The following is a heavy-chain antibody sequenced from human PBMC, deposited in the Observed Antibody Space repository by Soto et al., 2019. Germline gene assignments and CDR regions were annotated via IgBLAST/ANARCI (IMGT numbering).Heavy chain of an antibody. CDR1: GGTFSSYA. D-gene: IGHD3-16*01. Sequence: QVQLVQSGAEVKKPGSSVKVSCKASGGTFSSYAISWVRQAPGQGLEWMGGIIPIFGTANYAQKFQGRVTITADESTITAYMELSSLRSEDTAVYYCARHLRLGRRWHGYYYGMDVWGQGPTVTVSS. CDR2: IIPIFGTA. J-gene: IGHJ6*02. CDR3: ARHLRLGRRWHGYYYGMDV. V-gene: IGHV1-69*01.